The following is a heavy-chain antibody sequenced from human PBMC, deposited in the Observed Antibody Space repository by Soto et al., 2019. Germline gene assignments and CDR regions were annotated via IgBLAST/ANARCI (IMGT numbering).Heavy chain of an antibody. V-gene: IGHV3-30-3*01. J-gene: IGHJ5*02. Sequence: PGGSLRLSCAASGFSFSIFPMHWVRQAPGKGPEWVALISHDGTNKFYADSVKGRFTIARDNSKCTLYLQVDSLRPEGAAVYYGARDPQTSGAQHCAFNYCDASGQG. CDR2: ISHDGTNK. D-gene: IGHD1-7*01. CDR3: ARDPQTSGAQHCAFNYCDA. CDR1: GFSFSIFP.